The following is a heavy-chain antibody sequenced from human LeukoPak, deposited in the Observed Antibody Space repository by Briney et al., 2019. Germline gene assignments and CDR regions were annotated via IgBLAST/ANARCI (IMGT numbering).Heavy chain of an antibody. V-gene: IGHV4-61*08. CDR2: IYYSGSA. J-gene: IGHJ4*02. CDR3: ARGYTDGWLIGY. Sequence: PSETLSLTCTVSGGSISSGGYYWSWIRQHPGKGLEWIGYIYYSGSANYNPSLTSRVIISRDTSQNLFSLNLSSVTAADTAVYYCARGYTDGWLIGYWGQGTLVTVSS. CDR1: GGSISSGGYY. D-gene: IGHD6-19*01.